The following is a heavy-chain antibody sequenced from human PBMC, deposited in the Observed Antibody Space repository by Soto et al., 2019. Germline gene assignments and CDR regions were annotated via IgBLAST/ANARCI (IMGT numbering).Heavy chain of an antibody. CDR1: GDSIISSDFY. Sequence: SETLSLTCTVSGDSIISSDFYWGWVRQPPGKGLEWIGSIFYLGSSYYNPSLKSRVTMSVDTSKNQFSLRSEDTAVYYCARQVGIQLWSHFDYWGQGTLVTVSS. D-gene: IGHD5-18*01. V-gene: IGHV4-39*01. CDR3: ARQVGIQLWSHFDY. J-gene: IGHJ4*02. CDR2: IFYLGSS.